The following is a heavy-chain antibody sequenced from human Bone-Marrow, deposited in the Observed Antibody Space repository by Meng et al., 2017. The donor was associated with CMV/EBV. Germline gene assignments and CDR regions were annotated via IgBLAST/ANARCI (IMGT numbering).Heavy chain of an antibody. V-gene: IGHV3-74*01. J-gene: IGHJ4*02. D-gene: IGHD3-10*01. CDR1: GFIFSKYW. Sequence: GGSLRLSCAASGFIFSKYWMHWVRQVPGKGLLWVSHINGDGRSTNYADSVKGRFTISRDNAKNSLYLQMNSLRAEDTALYYCAPGRYFYASGTTEPYDYWGQGTLVTVSS. CDR2: INGDGRST. CDR3: APGRYFYASGTTEPYDY.